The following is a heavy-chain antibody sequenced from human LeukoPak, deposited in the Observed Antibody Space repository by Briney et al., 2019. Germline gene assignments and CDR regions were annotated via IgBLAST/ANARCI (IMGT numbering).Heavy chain of an antibody. CDR3: AREGGTVTGAYYYYYMDV. CDR1: GYTFTSYY. CDR2: TNPSGGST. Sequence: GASVKVPCKASGYTFTSYYMHWVRQAPGQGLEWMGITNPSGGSTSYAQKFQGRVTMTRDMSTSTVYMELSSLRSEDTAVYYCAREGGTVTGAYYYYYMDVWGKGTTVTVSS. V-gene: IGHV1-46*01. D-gene: IGHD4-17*01. J-gene: IGHJ6*03.